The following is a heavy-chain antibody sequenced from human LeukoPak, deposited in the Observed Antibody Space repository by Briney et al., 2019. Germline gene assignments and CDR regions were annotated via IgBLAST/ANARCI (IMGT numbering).Heavy chain of an antibody. J-gene: IGHJ6*02. CDR1: GFTFSSYG. V-gene: IGHV3-30*18. Sequence: GGSLRLSCAASGFTFSSYGMHWVRQAPGKGLEWVAVISYDGSNKYYADSVKGRFTISRDNSKNTLYLQMNSLRAEDTAVYYCAKSEYSSSFDTYYYYGMDVWGQGTTVTVSS. CDR2: ISYDGSNK. CDR3: AKSEYSSSFDTYYYYGMDV. D-gene: IGHD6-6*01.